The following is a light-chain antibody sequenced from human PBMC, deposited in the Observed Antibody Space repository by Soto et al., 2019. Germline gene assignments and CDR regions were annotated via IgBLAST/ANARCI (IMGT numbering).Light chain of an antibody. J-gene: IGLJ2*01. V-gene: IGLV1-44*01. Sequence: QSVLTQPPSASGTPGQRVTIPCSGSSSNIGSNSVNWYQQLPGTAPKLLIYSTNQRPSGVPDRFSGSKSDTSASLAIRGLQSEDAADYSCAAWDDSLNGEVVFGGGTKLTVL. CDR2: STN. CDR3: AAWDDSLNGEVV. CDR1: SSNIGSNS.